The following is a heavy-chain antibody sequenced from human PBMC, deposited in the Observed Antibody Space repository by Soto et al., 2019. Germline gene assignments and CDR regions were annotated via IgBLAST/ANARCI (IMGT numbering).Heavy chain of an antibody. CDR3: ARHYYDSSGYTYFQH. CDR1: GGSISSYY. Sequence: SETLSLTCTVSGGSISSYYWSWIRQPPGKGLEWIGYIYYSGSTNYNPSLKSRVTISVDTSKNQFSLKLSSVTAADTAVYYCARHYYDSSGYTYFQHWGQGTLVTVSS. J-gene: IGHJ1*01. CDR2: IYYSGST. V-gene: IGHV4-59*01. D-gene: IGHD3-22*01.